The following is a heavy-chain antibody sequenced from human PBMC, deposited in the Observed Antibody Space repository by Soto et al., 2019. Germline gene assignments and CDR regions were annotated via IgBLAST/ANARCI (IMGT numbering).Heavy chain of an antibody. Sequence: QVQLVQSGAEVKKPGASVKVSCKASGYTFTSYYMHWVRQAPGQGLEWMGIINPSGGSTSYAQKLQGRVAMAGDTSTSDSYMELSSLRTQDTAVYYGAGEGCGWHGYWFEPWGQGTMVTVSS. CDR2: INPSGGST. D-gene: IGHD6-19*01. V-gene: IGHV1-46*01. J-gene: IGHJ5*02. CDR1: GYTFTSYY. CDR3: AGEGCGWHGYWFEP.